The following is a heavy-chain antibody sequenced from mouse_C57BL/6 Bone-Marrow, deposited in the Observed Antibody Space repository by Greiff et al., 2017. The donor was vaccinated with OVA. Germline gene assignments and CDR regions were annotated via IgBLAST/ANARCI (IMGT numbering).Heavy chain of an antibody. J-gene: IGHJ3*01. D-gene: IGHD2-4*01. CDR2: INPSSGYT. CDR1: GYTFTSYW. V-gene: IGHV1-7*01. CDR3: ARAYDDDFAWFAY. Sequence: QVQLQQSGAELAKPGASVKLSCKASGYTFTSYWMHWVKQRPGQGLEWIGYINPSSGYTKYNQKFKDKATLTADKSSSTAYMQLSSLTYEESAVDYSARAYDDDFAWFAYWGQGTLVTVSA.